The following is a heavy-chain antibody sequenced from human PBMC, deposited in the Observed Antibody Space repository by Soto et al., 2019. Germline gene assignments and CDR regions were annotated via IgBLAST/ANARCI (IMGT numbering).Heavy chain of an antibody. Sequence: SVKVSCKASGGTFSSYAISWVRQAPGQGLEWMGGIIPIFGTANYAQKFQGRVTITADESTSTAYMELSSLRSEDTAVYYCARTPKYYYDSSGYYLGVNWFDPWGQGTLVTVSS. J-gene: IGHJ5*02. V-gene: IGHV1-69*13. D-gene: IGHD3-22*01. CDR2: IIPIFGTA. CDR1: GGTFSSYA. CDR3: ARTPKYYYDSSGYYLGVNWFDP.